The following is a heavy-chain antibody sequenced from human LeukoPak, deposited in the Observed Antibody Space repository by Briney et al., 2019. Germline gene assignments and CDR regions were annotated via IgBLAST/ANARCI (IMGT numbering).Heavy chain of an antibody. Sequence: GGSLRLSCAASGFTFSSYGMHWVRQAPGKGLEWVAFIRYDGSNKYYADSVKGRFTTSRDNSKNTLYLQMNSLRAEDTAVYYCAKDLGDSSGYYYDYWGQGTLVTVSS. CDR3: AKDLGDSSGYYYDY. CDR2: IRYDGSNK. D-gene: IGHD3-22*01. J-gene: IGHJ4*02. CDR1: GFTFSSYG. V-gene: IGHV3-30*02.